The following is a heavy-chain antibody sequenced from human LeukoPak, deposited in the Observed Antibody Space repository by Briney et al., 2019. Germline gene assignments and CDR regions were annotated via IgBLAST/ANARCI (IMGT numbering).Heavy chain of an antibody. CDR2: MYNSGST. CDR3: AGSGWSFDAFDF. CDR1: GGSISSYY. D-gene: IGHD6-19*01. V-gene: IGHV4-59*08. Sequence: SETLSLTCTVSGGSISSYYWSWIRQPPGKGLEWIGYMYNSGSTKYNPSLKSRVTISVDTSKNQFSLKLSSVTAADTAVYFCAGSGWSFDAFDFWGQGTMVTVSS. J-gene: IGHJ3*01.